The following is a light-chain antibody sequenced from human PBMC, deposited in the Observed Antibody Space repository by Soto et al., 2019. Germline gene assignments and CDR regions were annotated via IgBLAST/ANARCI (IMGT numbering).Light chain of an antibody. V-gene: IGKV1-8*01. Sequence: AIRMTQSPSSFSASTGDRVTITCRASQDISSYLAWYHQKPGKAPKVLIYAASTLQSGVPSRFSGSGSGTDFTLTISGLQSEDFATYYCQQYHTYPPLTFGGGTKVEIK. CDR1: QDISSY. CDR3: QQYHTYPPLT. J-gene: IGKJ4*01. CDR2: AAS.